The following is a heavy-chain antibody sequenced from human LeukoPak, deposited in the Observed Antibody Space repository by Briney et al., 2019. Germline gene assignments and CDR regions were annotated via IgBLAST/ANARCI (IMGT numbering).Heavy chain of an antibody. CDR3: ARGIAVAQYNWFDP. CDR2: INPNSGGT. V-gene: IGHV1-2*02. J-gene: IGHJ5*02. Sequence: ASVKVSCKASGYTFTGYYMHWVRQAPGQGLEWMGWINPNSGGTNYAQKFQGRVTMTRDTSISTAYMELSRLRSDDTAVYYCARGIAVAQYNWFDPWGQGTLVTVSS. D-gene: IGHD6-19*01. CDR1: GYTFTGYY.